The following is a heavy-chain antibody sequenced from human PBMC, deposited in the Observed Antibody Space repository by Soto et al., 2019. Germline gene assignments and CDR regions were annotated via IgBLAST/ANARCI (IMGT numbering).Heavy chain of an antibody. CDR1: GFTFSTYC. D-gene: IGHD4-17*01. V-gene: IGHV3-48*04. CDR2: ISGSSSSI. CDR3: GKWPYQDYTDYTYGVDV. Sequence: HPGGSLRLSCAASGFTFSTYCMNWVRQAPGKGLEWVSYISGSSSSIYYADSVKGRFIISRDNSKNTVFLQMNSLRPDDTATYYCGKWPYQDYTDYTYGVDVWGQGTTVTVSS. J-gene: IGHJ6*02.